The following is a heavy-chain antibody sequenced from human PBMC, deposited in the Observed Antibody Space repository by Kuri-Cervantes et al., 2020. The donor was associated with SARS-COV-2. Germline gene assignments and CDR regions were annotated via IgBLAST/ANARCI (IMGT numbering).Heavy chain of an antibody. CDR2: VYYGGST. CDR1: GGSFSSYY. V-gene: IGHV4-59*08. CDR3: VKGGARITNSGVVIANWFDP. J-gene: IGHJ5*02. Sequence: SETLSLTCTGSGGSFSSYYWSWVRQPPGKGLEWIGFVYYGGSTNYIPSLRSRVTISVDTSKNQFSLKLSSVTAADTAVYYCVKGGARITNSGVVIANWFDPWGQGTLVTVSS. D-gene: IGHD3-3*01.